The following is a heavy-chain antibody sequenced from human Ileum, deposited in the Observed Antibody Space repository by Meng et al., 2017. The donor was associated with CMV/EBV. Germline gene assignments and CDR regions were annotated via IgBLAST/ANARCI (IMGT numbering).Heavy chain of an antibody. Sequence: SCKASGYTFTNNNLIWVRQAPGQGPEWMGWINTNTGNPTYARDFTGRFVFSLDTSVSTAYLQISGLKAEDTAVYYCARDGLNERYFDYWGQGTLVTVSS. D-gene: IGHD3-22*01. CDR2: INTNTGNP. V-gene: IGHV7-4-1*02. CDR3: ARDGLNERYFDY. CDR1: GYTFTNNN. J-gene: IGHJ4*02.